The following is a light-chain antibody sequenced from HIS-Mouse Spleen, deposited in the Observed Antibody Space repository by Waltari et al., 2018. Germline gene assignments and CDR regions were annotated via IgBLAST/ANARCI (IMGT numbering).Light chain of an antibody. CDR2: EGS. CDR1: SSDVGSYHL. Sequence: QSALTQPASVSGSPGQSLTISCTGTSSDVGSYHLVPWYQQHPGKAPKLMIYEGSKRPSGVSNRFSGSKSGNTASLTISGLQAEDEADYYCCSYAGSSTFVVFGGGTKLTVL. V-gene: IGLV2-23*03. J-gene: IGLJ2*01. CDR3: CSYAGSSTFVV.